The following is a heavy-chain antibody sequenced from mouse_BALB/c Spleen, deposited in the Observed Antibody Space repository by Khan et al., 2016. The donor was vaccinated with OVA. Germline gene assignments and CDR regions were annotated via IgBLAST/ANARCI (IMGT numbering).Heavy chain of an antibody. D-gene: IGHD2-10*01. CDR3: AKPFYAHYYAMDY. CDR1: GFSLTDYG. CDR2: IWGGGTT. J-gene: IGHJ4*01. V-gene: IGHV2-6-5*01. Sequence: VQLQESGPGLVAPSQSLSITCTVSGFSLTDYGVSWIRQPPGKGLEWLGIIWGGGTTYYNSALKSRLSISKDNSKSQVFLKMNSLQTDDSAMYYCAKPFYAHYYAMDYWGQGTSVTVSS.